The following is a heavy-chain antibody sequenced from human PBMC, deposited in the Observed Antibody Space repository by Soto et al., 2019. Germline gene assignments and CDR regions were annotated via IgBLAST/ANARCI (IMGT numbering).Heavy chain of an antibody. J-gene: IGHJ4*02. CDR3: ARGDQTADY. Sequence: QVQLVESGGGVVQPGRSLRLSCAASGFTFSSYAMHWVRQAPGKGLEWVAVISYDGSNKYYADSVKGRFTISRYNSKNTLYLQMNSLRAEDTAVYYCARGDQTADYWGQGTLVTVSS. V-gene: IGHV3-30-3*01. CDR2: ISYDGSNK. CDR1: GFTFSSYA.